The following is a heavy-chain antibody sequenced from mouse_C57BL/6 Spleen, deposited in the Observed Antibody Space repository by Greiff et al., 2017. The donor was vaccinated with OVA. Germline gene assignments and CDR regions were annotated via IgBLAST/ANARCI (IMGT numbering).Heavy chain of an antibody. Sequence: EVKLVESGGGLVKPGGSLKLSCAASGFTFSDYGMHWVRQAPEKGLEWVAYISSGSSTIYYADTVKGRFTISRDNAKNTLFLQMTSLRSEDTAMYYWARIYYDYDGNFDVWGTGTTVTVSS. J-gene: IGHJ1*03. CDR3: ARIYYDYDGNFDV. V-gene: IGHV5-17*01. D-gene: IGHD2-4*01. CDR2: ISSGSSTI. CDR1: GFTFSDYG.